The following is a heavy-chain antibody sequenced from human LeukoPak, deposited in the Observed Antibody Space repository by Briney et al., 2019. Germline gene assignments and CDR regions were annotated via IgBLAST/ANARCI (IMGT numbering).Heavy chain of an antibody. D-gene: IGHD3-22*01. J-gene: IGHJ4*02. CDR1: GYTLSELS. V-gene: IGHV1-24*01. CDR2: FDPEDDER. Sequence: ASVKVSCKVSGYTLSELSMHWVRQAPGKGLEWMGGFDPEDDERVYAQKFQGRITMTEDTSTDTAYMELSSLRSEDTAIYYCATELRSGYFDYWGQGTLVTVSS. CDR3: ATELRSGYFDY.